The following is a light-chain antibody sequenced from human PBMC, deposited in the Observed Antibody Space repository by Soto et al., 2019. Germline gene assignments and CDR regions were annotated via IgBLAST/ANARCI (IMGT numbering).Light chain of an antibody. CDR2: KAS. J-gene: IGKJ2*01. Sequence: DIQMTQSPSTLSASVGDRVTITCRASQTINIWLAWYQQKPGKVPKLLIYKASTLERGVPSRFIGSGSGTDFTLTISSLQPDDFATYYCQQYSSDSNAFGQGTKVEIK. CDR1: QTINIW. V-gene: IGKV1-5*03. CDR3: QQYSSDSNA.